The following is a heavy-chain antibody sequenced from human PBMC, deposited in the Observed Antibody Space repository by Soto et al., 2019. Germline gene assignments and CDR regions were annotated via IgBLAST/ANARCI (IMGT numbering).Heavy chain of an antibody. CDR3: VMVDNYVTPTPQDV. Sequence: ASVKVSCKASGGTFSSYAVSWVRQAPGQGLEWMGGIIPIFGNTHSATKVQGRLTMTTDTSTSTAYMDLGSLTSDDTAVYYCVMVDNYVTPTPQDVWGQGTTVTVSS. J-gene: IGHJ6*02. V-gene: IGHV1-18*01. CDR2: IIPIFGNT. D-gene: IGHD3-16*01. CDR1: GGTFSSYA.